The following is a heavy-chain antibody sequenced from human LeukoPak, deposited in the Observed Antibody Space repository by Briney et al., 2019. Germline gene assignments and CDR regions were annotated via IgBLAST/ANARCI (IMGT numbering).Heavy chain of an antibody. J-gene: IGHJ3*02. D-gene: IGHD3-9*01. CDR1: GGSFSGYY. CDR3: ARGRSRRYFDWLSGDAFDI. Sequence: PSETLSLTCAVYGGSFSGYYWSWIRQPPGKGLEGIGEINHSGSTNYNPSLKSRVTISVDTSKNQFSLKLSSVTAADTAVYYCARGRSRRYFDWLSGDAFDIWGQGTMVTVSS. V-gene: IGHV4-34*01. CDR2: INHSGST.